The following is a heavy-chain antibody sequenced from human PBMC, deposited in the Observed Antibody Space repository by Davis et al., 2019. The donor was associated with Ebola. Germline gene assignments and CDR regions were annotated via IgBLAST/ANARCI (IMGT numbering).Heavy chain of an antibody. V-gene: IGHV3-30*18. CDR1: GFTFSSYG. Sequence: GESLKISCAASGFTFSSYGMHWVRQAPGKGLEWVAVISYDGSNKYYADSVKGRFTISSDNSKNTLYLQMNSLRAEDTAVYYCAKDSPAYDSSGYCGFDYWGQGTLVTVSS. J-gene: IGHJ4*02. CDR2: ISYDGSNK. CDR3: AKDSPAYDSSGYCGFDY. D-gene: IGHD3-22*01.